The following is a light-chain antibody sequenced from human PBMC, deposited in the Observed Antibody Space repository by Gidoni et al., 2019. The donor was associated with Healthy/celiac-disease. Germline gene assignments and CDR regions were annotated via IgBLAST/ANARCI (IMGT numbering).Light chain of an antibody. CDR3: LQDRHSAIT. CDR1: QSLLHSNGYSY. V-gene: IGKV2-28*01. J-gene: IGKJ5*01. Sequence: EIVMTQSPLSLPVTPGEPASISCRSSQSLLHSNGYSYLAWYLQKPGQSPQLLIYLASNRASGVPDRFSGSGSGTDFTLTISRVEAEDVAVYYCLQDRHSAITFGQGTRLEIK. CDR2: LAS.